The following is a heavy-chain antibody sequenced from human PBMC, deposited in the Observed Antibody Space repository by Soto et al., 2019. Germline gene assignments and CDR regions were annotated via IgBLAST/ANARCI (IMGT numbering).Heavy chain of an antibody. CDR3: AGDALGYCRSASCYIYYGMDV. CDR1: GFIFNHYG. CDR2: IYKDGSNI. J-gene: IGHJ6*02. Sequence: PGGSLRLSCAPSGFIFNHYGMHWVRQAPGKGMEWVAVIYKDGSNIIYADCVKGRFTISRDNSKSTLYLQMSSRRAEDTAIYYCAGDALGYCRSASCYIYYGMDVWGQGTTVTVSS. V-gene: IGHV3-33*01. D-gene: IGHD2-2*02.